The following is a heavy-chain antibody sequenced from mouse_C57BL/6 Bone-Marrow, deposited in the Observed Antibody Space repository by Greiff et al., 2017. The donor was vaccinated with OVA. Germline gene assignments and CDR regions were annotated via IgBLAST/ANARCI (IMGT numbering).Heavy chain of an antibody. Sequence: QVQLQQPGAELVKPGASVKMSCKASGYPFTSYWITWVKQRPGQGLEWIGDIYPGSGTTSYNQKFKGKATLTVDQSSSTAYMQLNSLTSEDSAVYYCASRNYGYNWYFDVWGTGTTVTVSA. J-gene: IGHJ1*03. CDR1: GYPFTSYW. D-gene: IGHD2-2*01. CDR2: IYPGSGTT. V-gene: IGHV1-55*01. CDR3: ASRNYGYNWYFDV.